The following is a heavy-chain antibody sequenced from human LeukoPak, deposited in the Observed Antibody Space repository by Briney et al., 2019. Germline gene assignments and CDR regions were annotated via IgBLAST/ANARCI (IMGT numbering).Heavy chain of an antibody. D-gene: IGHD2-21*01. CDR2: INSDGTRI. V-gene: IGHV3-74*01. CDR1: GFTFRSYC. CDR3: SRGEVGVVDN. Sequence: GGPLRLSCAACGFTFRSYCVHWVRQAPGEGLVWVSRINSDGTRISYADSVKGRFTISRDNAKNTLYLQMNSLRAEDTAVYYCSRGEVGVVDNWGQGTLVTVSS. J-gene: IGHJ4*02.